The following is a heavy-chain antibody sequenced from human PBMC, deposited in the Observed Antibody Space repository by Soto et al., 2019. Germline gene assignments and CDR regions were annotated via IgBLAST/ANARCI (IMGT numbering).Heavy chain of an antibody. CDR2: ISSTTHYI. V-gene: IGHV3-21*06. J-gene: IGHJ4*02. CDR1: GFTFTRYS. CDR3: ARESEDLTSNFDY. Sequence: GGSLRLSCAASGFTFTRYSMNWVRQAPGKGLEWVSSISSTTHYIYYADSMRGRFTISRDNAKNAVYLEMNSLRAEDTAVYYCARESEDLTSNFDYWGQGTLVTAPQ.